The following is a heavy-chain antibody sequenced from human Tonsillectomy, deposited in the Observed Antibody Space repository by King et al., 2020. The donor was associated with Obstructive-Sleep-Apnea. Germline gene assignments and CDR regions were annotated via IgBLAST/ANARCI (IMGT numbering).Heavy chain of an antibody. CDR3: ARDSQYYYDSSGYYHHFDY. CDR2: IYYSGST. CDR1: GGSISSGGYY. V-gene: IGHV4-31*03. J-gene: IGHJ4*02. Sequence: VQLQESGPGLVKPSQTLSLTCTVSGGSISSGGYYWSWIRQHPGKGLEWIGYIYYSGSTYYNPSLKSRVTISVDTSKNQFSLKLSSVTAADTAVYYCARDSQYYYDSSGYYHHFDYWGQGTLVTVSS. D-gene: IGHD3-22*01.